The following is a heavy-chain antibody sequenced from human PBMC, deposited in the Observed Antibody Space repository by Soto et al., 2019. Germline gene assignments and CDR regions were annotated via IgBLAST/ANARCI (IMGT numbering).Heavy chain of an antibody. D-gene: IGHD6-13*01. Sequence: PGESLKISCKGSGYSFTSYWISWVRQMPGKGLGWMGRIDPSDSYTNYSPSFQGHVTISADKSISTAYLQWSSLKASDTAMYYCASGIAAAGMGDYYGMDVWGQGTTVTVSS. CDR2: IDPSDSYT. V-gene: IGHV5-10-1*01. CDR3: ASGIAAAGMGDYYGMDV. CDR1: GYSFTSYW. J-gene: IGHJ6*02.